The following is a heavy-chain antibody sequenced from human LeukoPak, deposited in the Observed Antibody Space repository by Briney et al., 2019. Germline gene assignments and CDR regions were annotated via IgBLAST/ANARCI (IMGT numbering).Heavy chain of an antibody. J-gene: IGHJ4*02. D-gene: IGHD3-9*01. CDR3: AKVHYDILTGYYCFDY. CDR1: GFTFDDYA. V-gene: IGHV3-43*02. Sequence: GGSLRLSCAASGFTFDDYAMHWVRQAPGKGLEWVSLISGDGGSTYYADSVRGRFTISRDNSKNSLYLQMNSLRAEDTAVYYCAKVHYDILTGYYCFDYWGQGTLVTVSS. CDR2: ISGDGGST.